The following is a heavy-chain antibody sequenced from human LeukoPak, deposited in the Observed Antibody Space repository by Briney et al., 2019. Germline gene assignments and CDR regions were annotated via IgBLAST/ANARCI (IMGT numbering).Heavy chain of an antibody. CDR3: AKGAYDAIAAPIDY. D-gene: IGHD6-13*01. CDR2: ISYDGSNK. V-gene: IGHV3-30*18. Sequence: GGSLRLSCAASGFTFSSYGMHWVRQAPGKGLEWVAVISYDGSNKYYADSVKGRFTISRDNSKNTLYLQMNSLRAEDTAVYYCAKGAYDAIAAPIDYWGQGTLVTVSS. J-gene: IGHJ4*02. CDR1: GFTFSSYG.